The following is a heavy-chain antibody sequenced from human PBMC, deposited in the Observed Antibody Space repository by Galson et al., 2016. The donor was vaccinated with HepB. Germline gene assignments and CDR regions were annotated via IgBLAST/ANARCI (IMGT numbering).Heavy chain of an antibody. J-gene: IGHJ6*02. D-gene: IGHD4-23*01. V-gene: IGHV1-69*13. CDR2: IIPAFGTI. CDR3: AKGRTASGGNGNYYYYGMDV. CDR1: VGTFSSYA. Sequence: SVKVSCKASVGTFSSYAISWVRQVPGQGLEWMGGIIPAFGTINYAQKFQGRVTITADESTSTANMELSNLTSEDKAVYYCAKGRTASGGNGNYYYYGMDVWGQGTTVTVSS.